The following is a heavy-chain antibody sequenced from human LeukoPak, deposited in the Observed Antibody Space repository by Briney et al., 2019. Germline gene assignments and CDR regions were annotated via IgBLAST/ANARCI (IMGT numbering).Heavy chain of an antibody. J-gene: IGHJ5*01. CDR2: IKTDGSST. V-gene: IGHV3-74*01. CDR1: GLTFNSYW. CDR3: ARRGTTGLDS. D-gene: IGHD2-2*01. Sequence: GGSLRLSCAASGLTFNSYWMHWVRQGPGKGLVWVSRIKTDGSSTTYADSVEGRFTISRDNARNMVYLQMNSLRAEDTAVYYCARRGTTGLDSWGQGTLVTVSS.